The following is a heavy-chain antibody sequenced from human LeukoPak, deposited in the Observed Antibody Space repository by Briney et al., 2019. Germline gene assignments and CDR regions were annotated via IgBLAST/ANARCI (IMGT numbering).Heavy chain of an antibody. Sequence: PSETLSLACTVSGGSISSSSYYWGWIRQPPGKGLEWIGSIYYSGSTYYNPSLKSRVTISVDTSKSQFSLKLSSVTAADTAVYYCAKAGAVVVVSAKYFDYWGQGTLVTVSS. J-gene: IGHJ4*02. CDR2: IYYSGST. V-gene: IGHV4-39*07. D-gene: IGHD2-15*01. CDR1: GGSISSSSYY. CDR3: AKAGAVVVVSAKYFDY.